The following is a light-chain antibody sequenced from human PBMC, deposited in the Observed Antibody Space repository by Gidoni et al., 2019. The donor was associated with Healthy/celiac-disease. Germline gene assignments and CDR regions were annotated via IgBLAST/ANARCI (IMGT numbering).Light chain of an antibody. CDR1: SSDVGSYNL. CDR3: CSYAGSSTSLYV. CDR2: EVS. Sequence: QSALTQPASVSGSPGQSITISCTGTSSDVGSYNLVSWYQQHPGQAPKLMIYEVSKRPSGVSNRFSGSKSGNTASLTISGLQAEDEADYYCCSYAGSSTSLYVFGTGTKVXV. V-gene: IGLV2-23*02. J-gene: IGLJ1*01.